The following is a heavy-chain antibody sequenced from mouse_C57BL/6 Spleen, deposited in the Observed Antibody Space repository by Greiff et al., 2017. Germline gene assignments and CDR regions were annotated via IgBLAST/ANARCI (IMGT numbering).Heavy chain of an antibody. CDR2: IHPNSGST. J-gene: IGHJ4*01. V-gene: IGHV1-64*01. CDR3: ARDGNRFYYAMDY. Sequence: QVQLQQPGAELVKPGASVKLSCKASGYTFTSYWMHWVKQRPGQGLEWIGMIHPNSGSTNYNEKFKSKATLTVDKSSSTAYMQLSSLTSEDSAVYYCARDGNRFYYAMDYWGQGTSVTVSS. CDR1: GYTFTSYW. D-gene: IGHD2-1*01.